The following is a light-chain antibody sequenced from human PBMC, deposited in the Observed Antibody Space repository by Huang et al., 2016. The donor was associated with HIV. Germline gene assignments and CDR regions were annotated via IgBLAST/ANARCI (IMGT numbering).Light chain of an antibody. CDR3: HQYNTWPRT. J-gene: IGKJ1*01. Sequence: EVVLTQSPATLSVSPGEGATLACRASQSVSINLAWFQQKPGQPPRLLIYGVSTRATGIPPRFSGSGSGTDFTLTISSLQSEDFAVYYCHQYNTWPRTFGQGTKVEI. CDR1: QSVSIN. CDR2: GVS. V-gene: IGKV3-15*01.